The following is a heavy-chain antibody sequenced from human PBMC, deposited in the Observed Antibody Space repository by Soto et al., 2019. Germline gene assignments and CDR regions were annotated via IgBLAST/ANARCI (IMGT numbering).Heavy chain of an antibody. CDR1: GFTFSSYG. V-gene: IGHV3-30*18. CDR2: ISYDGSNK. CDR3: AKAVKKIVLMASMASGYYGMDV. J-gene: IGHJ6*02. D-gene: IGHD2-8*01. Sequence: HPGGSLRLSCAASGFTFSSYGMHWVRQAPGKGLEWVAVISYDGSNKYYADSVKGRFTISRDNSKNTLYLQMNSLRAEDSAVYYCAKAVKKIVLMASMASGYYGMDVWGQGTTVTVSS.